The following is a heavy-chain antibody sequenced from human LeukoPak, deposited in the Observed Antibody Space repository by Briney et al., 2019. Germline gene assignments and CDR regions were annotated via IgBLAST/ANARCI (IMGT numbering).Heavy chain of an antibody. CDR3: ARSWIRIAAAGVYFDY. Sequence: SETLSLTCAVYGGSFSGYYWSWIRHPPGKGLEWIGEINHSGSTNYNPSLKSRVTISVDTSKNQFSLKLSSVTAADTSVYYCARSWIRIAAAGVYFDYWGQGTLVTVSS. CDR2: INHSGST. J-gene: IGHJ4*02. V-gene: IGHV4-34*01. D-gene: IGHD6-13*01. CDR1: GGSFSGYY.